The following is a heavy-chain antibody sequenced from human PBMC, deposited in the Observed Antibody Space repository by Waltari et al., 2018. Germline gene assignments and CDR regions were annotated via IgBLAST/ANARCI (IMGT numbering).Heavy chain of an antibody. J-gene: IGHJ4*02. Sequence: EVQLLESGGGLMQPGGSLRLSCAASAFIFRSSPMTWVRQAPGKGLEWVSVISSTGGTTYYADSVKGRFTISRDNSKNTLYLQMNSLRAEDTAFYYCAKRSNGFDYWGQGTLVTVSS. CDR3: AKRSNGFDY. CDR2: ISSTGGTT. CDR1: AFIFRSSP. D-gene: IGHD5-18*01. V-gene: IGHV3-23*01.